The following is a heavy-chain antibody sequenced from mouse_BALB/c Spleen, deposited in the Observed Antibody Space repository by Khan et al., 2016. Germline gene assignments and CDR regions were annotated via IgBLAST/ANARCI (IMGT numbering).Heavy chain of an antibody. Sequence: EVKLLESGGGLVQPGGSLKLSCAASGFDFSRYWMSWVRQAPGKGLEWIGEIHPDSSTINSTPSLKDKFIISRDNAKNTLYLQMSKVRSEDTARYYCARAGYYGYLAYWGQGTLVSVSA. J-gene: IGHJ3*01. CDR1: GFDFSRYW. D-gene: IGHD1-1*01. V-gene: IGHV4-1*02. CDR2: IHPDSSTI. CDR3: ARAGYYGYLAY.